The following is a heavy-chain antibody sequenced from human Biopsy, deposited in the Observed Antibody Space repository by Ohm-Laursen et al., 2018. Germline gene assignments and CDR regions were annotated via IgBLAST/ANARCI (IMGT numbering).Heavy chain of an antibody. V-gene: IGHV4-38-2*01. CDR3: GRVGSGWAPFDK. CDR2: IFKDGNT. J-gene: IGHJ4*02. D-gene: IGHD6-19*01. Sequence: SETLSLTCAVSGYSISSDYRWGWIRQAPGKTLEWLGNIFKDGNTHYNPSLRSRLIISIDTSKNQFSLMMTSVSGADSVVYFCGRVGSGWAPFDKWGPGTLVTVSS. CDR1: GYSISSDYR.